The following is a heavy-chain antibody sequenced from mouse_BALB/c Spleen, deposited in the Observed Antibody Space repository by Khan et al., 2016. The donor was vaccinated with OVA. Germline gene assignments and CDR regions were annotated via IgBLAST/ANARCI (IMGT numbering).Heavy chain of an antibody. J-gene: IGHJ4*01. D-gene: IGHD2-3*01. V-gene: IGHV3-2*02. CDR1: GYSITSDYA. CDR2: ISSSGST. Sequence: EVKLLESGPGLVKPSQSLSLTCTVTGYSITSDYAWNWIRQFPGNKLEWMGYISSSGSTNYNPALKSRISITRDTSKNQFFLQVNSVTTEDTATYYCARDGSRYNYAMDYWGQGTSVTVSS. CDR3: ARDGSRYNYAMDY.